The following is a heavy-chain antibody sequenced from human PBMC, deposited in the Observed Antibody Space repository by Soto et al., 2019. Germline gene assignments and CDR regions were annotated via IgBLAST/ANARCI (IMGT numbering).Heavy chain of an antibody. V-gene: IGHV3-21*01. CDR1: GFTFSSYS. CDR3: ARDGSSTSCYF. Sequence: EVQLVESGGGLVKPGGSLRLSCAASGFTFSSYSMNWVRQAPGKGLEWVSSISSSSRYIYYADSVKGRFTISRDNAKNSLYLQMNSLRAEDTAVYYCARDGSSTSCYFWGQGTMVTVSS. D-gene: IGHD2-2*01. CDR2: ISSSSRYI. J-gene: IGHJ3*01.